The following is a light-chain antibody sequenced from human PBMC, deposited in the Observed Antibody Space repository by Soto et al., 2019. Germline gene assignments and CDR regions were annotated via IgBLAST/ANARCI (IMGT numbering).Light chain of an antibody. CDR1: QSVRSSY. J-gene: IGKJ1*01. Sequence: EIVLTQSPGTLSLSPGERATLSCRASQSVRSSYLAWYQQKPGQAPRLLIYGASTRATGLPDRFSGSGSGTDFTLTISRLEPEDFAVYYCQQYGTSSWTFGQGTKVEIK. CDR3: QQYGTSSWT. V-gene: IGKV3-20*01. CDR2: GAS.